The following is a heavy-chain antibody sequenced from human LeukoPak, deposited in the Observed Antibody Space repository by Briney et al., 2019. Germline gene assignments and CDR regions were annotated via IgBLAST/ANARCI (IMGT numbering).Heavy chain of an antibody. V-gene: IGHV4-59*11. Sequence: SETLSLTCTVSGDSFTSHYWTWVRQPPGRGPEWIGYVSYIGSTNYNPSLKSRVTISVDTSKNQFSLKLSSVTAADTAAYYCARDPTTVTKGLDIWGQGTMVTVSS. CDR1: GDSFTSHY. CDR2: VSYIGST. D-gene: IGHD4-17*01. J-gene: IGHJ3*02. CDR3: ARDPTTVTKGLDI.